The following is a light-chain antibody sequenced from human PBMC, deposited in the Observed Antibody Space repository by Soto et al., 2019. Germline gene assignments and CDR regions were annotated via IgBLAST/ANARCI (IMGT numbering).Light chain of an antibody. V-gene: IGKV3-11*01. CDR3: QQHQYWPPIT. J-gene: IGKJ5*01. CDR1: QSVSSY. CDR2: DTT. Sequence: VLTQSPATLSLSPGERATLSCRASQSVSSYLAWYQQKPGQAPRLLTYDTTNRATGVPARFSGSGSATDFTLNISSLEPEDCAIYYCQQHQYWPPITFGQGKRLEIK.